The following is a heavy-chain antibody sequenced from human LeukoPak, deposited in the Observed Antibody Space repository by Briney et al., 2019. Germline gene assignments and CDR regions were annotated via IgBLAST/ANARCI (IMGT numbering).Heavy chain of an antibody. CDR3: AKAAGGSGDAFDI. V-gene: IGHV3-23*01. CDR2: ISGSGGST. J-gene: IGHJ3*02. D-gene: IGHD3-10*01. CDR1: AFTFSSYA. Sequence: GGSLRLSCAASAFTFSSYAMSWVRHAPGKGLEWVSAISGSGGSTYYADSVKGRFTISRDNSKNTLYLQMHSLRAEDTAVYYCAKAAGGSGDAFDIWGQGTMVTVSS.